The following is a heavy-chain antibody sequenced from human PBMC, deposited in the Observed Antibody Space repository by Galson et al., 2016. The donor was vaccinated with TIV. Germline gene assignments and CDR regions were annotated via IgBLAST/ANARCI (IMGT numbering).Heavy chain of an antibody. V-gene: IGHV6-1*01. J-gene: IGHJ3*01. D-gene: IGHD3-10*01. CDR1: SVSSNSAA. CDR2: TYCRSRCYY. Sequence: SVSSNSAAWNWIRQSPSRGLEWLGRTYCRSRCYYDYAVSVKSRITIESDTSKNQFSLQLNSVTSEDTAVYYCARAAGRNGATCHATCESFDFWGQGTKVTVSS. CDR3: ARAAGRNGATCHATCESFDF.